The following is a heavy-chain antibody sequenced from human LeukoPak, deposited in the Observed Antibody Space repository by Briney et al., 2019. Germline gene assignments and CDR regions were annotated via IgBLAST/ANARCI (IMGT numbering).Heavy chain of an antibody. Sequence: GGTPRLSCAASGFTFSSYGMSWVRQAPGKGLEWVSAISGSGGSTYYADSVKGRFTISRDNSKNTLYLQMNSLRAEDTAVYYCAKTGYCTNGVCYRGFDYWGQGTLVTVSS. CDR1: GFTFSSYG. V-gene: IGHV3-23*01. CDR2: ISGSGGST. J-gene: IGHJ4*02. CDR3: AKTGYCTNGVCYRGFDY. D-gene: IGHD2-8*01.